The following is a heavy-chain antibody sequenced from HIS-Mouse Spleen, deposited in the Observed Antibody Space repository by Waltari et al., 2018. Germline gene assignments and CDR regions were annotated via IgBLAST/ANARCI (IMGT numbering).Heavy chain of an antibody. CDR1: GGSFSGYY. V-gene: IGHV4-34*01. CDR2: INHSGST. CDR3: ARGREDSGSYLFDY. J-gene: IGHJ4*02. Sequence: QVQLQQWGAGLLKPSETLSLTCAVYGGSFSGYYWSWIRQPPGKGLEWIGEINHSGSTNYNPSLKSRVTISVDTSKNQFSLKLSSVTAADTAVYYCARGREDSGSYLFDYWGQGTLVTVSS. D-gene: IGHD1-26*01.